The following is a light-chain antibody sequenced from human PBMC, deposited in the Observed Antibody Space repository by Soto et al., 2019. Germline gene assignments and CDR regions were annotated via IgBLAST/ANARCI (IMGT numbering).Light chain of an antibody. CDR3: SSYTSSSTRV. J-gene: IGLJ1*01. CDR2: EVS. CDR1: SSDVGGYNY. V-gene: IGLV2-14*01. Sequence: QSALTQPGSVSGSPGQSITISCTGTSSDVGGYNYVSWYQQHPGKAPKLMIYEVSNRPSGVSNRFSGSKSGNTASLTISGLQAEDEADYYCSSYTSSSTRVFGTGTKLTVL.